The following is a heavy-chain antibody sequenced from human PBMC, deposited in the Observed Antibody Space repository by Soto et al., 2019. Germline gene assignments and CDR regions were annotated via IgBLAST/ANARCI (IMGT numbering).Heavy chain of an antibody. CDR1: GYSFTSYW. Sequence: GESLKISCKGSGYSFTSYWISGVRQMPGKGLEWMGRIDPSDSYTNYSPSFQGHVTISADKSISPAYLQWGSLKASDTAMYYCAIIAVAGTDYYYGMDVWGHGSTVTVAS. V-gene: IGHV5-10-1*01. CDR2: IDPSDSYT. J-gene: IGHJ6*01. CDR3: AIIAVAGTDYYYGMDV. D-gene: IGHD6-19*01.